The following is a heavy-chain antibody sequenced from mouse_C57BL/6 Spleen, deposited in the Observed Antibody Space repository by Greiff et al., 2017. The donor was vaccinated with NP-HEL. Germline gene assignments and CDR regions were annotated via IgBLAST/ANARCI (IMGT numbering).Heavy chain of an antibody. CDR3: AREGILLLMDY. D-gene: IGHD1-1*01. CDR1: GYTFTSYW. CDR2: IYPSDSET. V-gene: IGHV1-61*01. J-gene: IGHJ4*01. Sequence: QVHVKQPGAELVRPGSSVKLSCKASGYTFTSYWMDWVKQRPGQGLEWIGNIYPSDSETHYNQKFKDKARLTVDKSSSTAYMQLSSLTSEDSAVYYCAREGILLLMDYWGQGTSVTVSS.